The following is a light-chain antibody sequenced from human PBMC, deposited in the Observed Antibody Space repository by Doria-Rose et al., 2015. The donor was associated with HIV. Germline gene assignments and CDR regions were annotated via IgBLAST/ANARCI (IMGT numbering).Light chain of an antibody. CDR2: GAS. CDR3: HQYASSRT. CDR1: QSVSADY. V-gene: IGKV3-20*01. J-gene: IGKJ1*01. Sequence: TQSPGTLSLSPGDRATLSCRASQSVSADYIARYQQRTGQSPRLLIYGASSRATDIPDRFSGSGSGTDFTLTISRLEPEDFAVYYCHQYASSRTFGQGTKVEIK.